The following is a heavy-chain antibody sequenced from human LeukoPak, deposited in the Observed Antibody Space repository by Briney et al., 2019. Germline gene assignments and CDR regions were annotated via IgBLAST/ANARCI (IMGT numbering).Heavy chain of an antibody. V-gene: IGHV4-61*08. CDR3: ARSIVLAGFVSDYYYYGTDV. J-gene: IGHJ6*02. Sequence: SETLSLTCTVSGGSISSGGYYWSWIRQPPGKGLEWIGYIYYSGSTNYNPSLKSRVTISVHMSKKQFSLKLSSVTAADTAVYYCARSIVLAGFVSDYYYYGTDVWGQGTTVTVSS. D-gene: IGHD2-8*02. CDR1: GGSISSGGYY. CDR2: IYYSGST.